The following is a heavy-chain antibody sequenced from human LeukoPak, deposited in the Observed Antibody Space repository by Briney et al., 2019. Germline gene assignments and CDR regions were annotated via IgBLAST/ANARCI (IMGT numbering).Heavy chain of an antibody. Sequence: PSETLSLTCTVSGGSISSYYWSWIRQSPGKRLEWIGYIYYSGSTNYNPSLKSRVTISVDTSKNQFSLKLSSVTAADTAVYYCARAPRDSSGWYYYFYYMDVWGKGTTVIVSS. J-gene: IGHJ6*03. CDR3: ARAPRDSSGWYYYFYYMDV. CDR2: IYYSGST. D-gene: IGHD6-19*01. V-gene: IGHV4-59*01. CDR1: GGSISSYY.